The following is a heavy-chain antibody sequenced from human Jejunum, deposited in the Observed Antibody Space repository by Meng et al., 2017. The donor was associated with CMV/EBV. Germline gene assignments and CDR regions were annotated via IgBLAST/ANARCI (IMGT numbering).Heavy chain of an antibody. D-gene: IGHD6-19*01. CDR1: FPISTYS. CDR2: ISSSSNSL. J-gene: IGHJ4*02. CDR3: TGAGYSRGWYLGYADY. Sequence: FPISTYSMNGLRPAPGKGLEWVSYISSSSNSLYYADSVKGRFTISRDNAKNSLYLQMNSLRAEDTAVYYCTGAGYSRGWYLGYADYWGQGTLVTVSS. V-gene: IGHV3-48*04.